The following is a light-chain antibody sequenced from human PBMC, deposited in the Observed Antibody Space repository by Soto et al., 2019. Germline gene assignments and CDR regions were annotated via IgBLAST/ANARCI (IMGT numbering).Light chain of an antibody. V-gene: IGKV3-20*01. CDR1: QSVSSSY. Sequence: EIVLTQAPGTLSWSPGERATLSCRSSQSVSSSYLAWYQQKPGQAPSLLIYGASRRATGIPERFSGSGSGTDFTLTISRLEPEDFAVYYCQQYDSSPVTFGQGTRLEIK. CDR2: GAS. J-gene: IGKJ5*01. CDR3: QQYDSSPVT.